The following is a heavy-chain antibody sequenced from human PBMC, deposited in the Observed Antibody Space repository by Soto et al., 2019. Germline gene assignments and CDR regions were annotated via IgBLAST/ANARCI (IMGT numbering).Heavy chain of an antibody. V-gene: IGHV5-51*01. CDR3: ARRKDTAMDYYGMDV. Sequence: GESLKISCKGSGYSFTSYWIGWVRQMPGKGLEWMGIIYPGDSDTRYSPSFQGQVTISADKSISPAYLQWSSLKASDTAMYYCARRKDTAMDYYGMDVWGQGTTVTV. CDR1: GYSFTSYW. J-gene: IGHJ6*02. D-gene: IGHD5-18*01. CDR2: IYPGDSDT.